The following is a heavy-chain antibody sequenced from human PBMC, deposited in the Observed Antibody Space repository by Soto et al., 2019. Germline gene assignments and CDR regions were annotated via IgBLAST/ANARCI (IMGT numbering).Heavy chain of an antibody. CDR3: ARHRGSPGSYFGMDV. Sequence: GESLKISCKGSGYSLTSYWINWVRQMPGKGLEWMGVIYPGDSDTRYSPSFQGQVTIPPDKSINNAYLQWRSLKASDTAVYYCARHRGSPGSYFGMDVWGQGTTVTVSS. D-gene: IGHD5-12*01. J-gene: IGHJ6*02. CDR1: GYSLTSYW. V-gene: IGHV5-51*01. CDR2: IYPGDSDT.